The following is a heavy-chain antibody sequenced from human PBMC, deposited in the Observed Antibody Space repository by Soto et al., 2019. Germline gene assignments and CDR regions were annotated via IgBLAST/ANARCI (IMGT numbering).Heavy chain of an antibody. V-gene: IGHV3-23*01. CDR3: VKVDGPNFGSRRWVFDF. Sequence: EVPLLESGGGLVQPGGSLRLSCEASGFTFSSYAMSWVRQAPGKGLEWVSAIRGSGGSTDYADSVKGRFTISRDNSDNTLYLQMNSLRADDTAVYYCVKVDGPNFGSRRWVFDFWGQGNLVTVSA. CDR2: IRGSGGST. J-gene: IGHJ4*02. CDR1: GFTFSSYA. D-gene: IGHD3-10*01.